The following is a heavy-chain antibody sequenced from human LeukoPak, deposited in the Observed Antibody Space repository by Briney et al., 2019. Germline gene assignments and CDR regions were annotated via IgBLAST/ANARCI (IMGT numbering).Heavy chain of an antibody. CDR3: ARGGEDYYDSSGYLLDY. V-gene: IGHV1-2*02. CDR1: GYTFTGYY. Sequence: ASVKVSCKASGYTFTGYYMHWVRQAPGQGLEWMGWINPNSGGTNYAQKFQGRVTMTRDTSISTAYMELSRLRSDDTAVYYCARGGEDYYDSSGYLLDYWGQGTLVTVSS. CDR2: INPNSGGT. J-gene: IGHJ4*02. D-gene: IGHD3-22*01.